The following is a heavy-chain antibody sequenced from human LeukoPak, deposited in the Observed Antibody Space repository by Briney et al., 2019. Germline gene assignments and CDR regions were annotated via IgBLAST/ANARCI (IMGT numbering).Heavy chain of an antibody. CDR3: ARGLDCRSTSCYLDN. Sequence: GGSLRLSCAASGFTFTKYWMTWVRRAPGEGLEWVANIKQDGSEKFYVDSVKGRFTISRDNAKNSLDLQINSLGAEDTAVYYCARGLDCRSTSCYLDNWGQGTLVTVSS. D-gene: IGHD2-2*01. CDR1: GFTFTKYW. CDR2: IKQDGSEK. J-gene: IGHJ4*02. V-gene: IGHV3-7*01.